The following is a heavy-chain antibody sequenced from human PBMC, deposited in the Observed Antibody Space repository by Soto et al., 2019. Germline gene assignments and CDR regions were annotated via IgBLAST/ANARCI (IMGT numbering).Heavy chain of an antibody. CDR3: AKYDYYDTTGPD. CDR2: ITSGGAS. Sequence: GGSLRLSCEASGFTLNNYAINWVRQAPGRGLEWVSAITSGGASYYTGSVKGRFIISRDSSKNTLYLQMNSLRAEDTAVYHCAKYDYYDTTGPDWGQGTLVTVSS. CDR1: GFTLNNYA. D-gene: IGHD3-22*01. J-gene: IGHJ4*02. V-gene: IGHV3-23*01.